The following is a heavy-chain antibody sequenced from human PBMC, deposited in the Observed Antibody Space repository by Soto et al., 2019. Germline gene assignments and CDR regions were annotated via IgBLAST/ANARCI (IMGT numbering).Heavy chain of an antibody. CDR2: INAGNGNT. V-gene: IGHV1-3*01. CDR1: GYTFTSYA. CDR3: SRSPALLWFGERAFDI. J-gene: IGHJ3*02. Sequence: ASVKVSCKASGYTFTSYAMHWVRQAPGQRLEWMGWINAGNGNTKYSQKFQGRVTITRDTSASTAYMELSSLRSEDTAVYYCSRSPALLWFGERAFDIWGQVTMVTVSS. D-gene: IGHD3-10*01.